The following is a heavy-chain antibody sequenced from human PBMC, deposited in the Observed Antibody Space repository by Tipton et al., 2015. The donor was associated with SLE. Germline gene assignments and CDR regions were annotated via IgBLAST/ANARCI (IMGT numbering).Heavy chain of an antibody. CDR2: IYYSGST. J-gene: IGHJ4*02. Sequence: LRLSCTVSGGSISSSSYYWGWIRQPPGKGLEWIGSIYYSGSTYYNPSLKSRVTISVDTSKNQFSLKLSSVTAADTAVYYCARDGGYYYDSSGYYDPLYLDYWGQGTLVTVSS. D-gene: IGHD3-22*01. V-gene: IGHV4-39*07. CDR1: GGSISSSSYY. CDR3: ARDGGYYYDSSGYYDPLYLDY.